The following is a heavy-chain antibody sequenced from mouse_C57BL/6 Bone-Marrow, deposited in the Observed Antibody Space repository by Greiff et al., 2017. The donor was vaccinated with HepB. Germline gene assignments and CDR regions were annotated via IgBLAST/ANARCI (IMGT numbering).Heavy chain of an antibody. Sequence: EVKLMESGGGLVQPGGSLKLSCAASGFTFSDYGMAWVRQAPRKGPEWVAFISNLAYSIYYADTVTCRFTISRENAKNTLYLEMSSLRSEDTAMYYGARRLTGDWYFDVWGTGTTVTVSS. V-gene: IGHV5-15*01. CDR3: ARRLTGDWYFDV. CDR1: GFTFSDYG. CDR2: ISNLAYSI. D-gene: IGHD4-1*01. J-gene: IGHJ1*03.